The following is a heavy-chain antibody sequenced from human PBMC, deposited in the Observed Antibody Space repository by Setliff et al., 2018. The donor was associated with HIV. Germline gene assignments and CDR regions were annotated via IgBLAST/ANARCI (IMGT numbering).Heavy chain of an antibody. CDR3: ARRGNLLEGRQLDS. Sequence: LRLSCVASGFTLSDYYMAWIRQAPGKGLEWVSAISGSGGSTYYADSVKGRFTISRDNSKNTLYLQMNSLRAEDTALYFCARRGNLLEGRQLDSWGQGTLVTVSS. V-gene: IGHV3-23*01. CDR2: ISGSGGST. D-gene: IGHD1-1*01. CDR1: GFTLSDYY. J-gene: IGHJ4*02.